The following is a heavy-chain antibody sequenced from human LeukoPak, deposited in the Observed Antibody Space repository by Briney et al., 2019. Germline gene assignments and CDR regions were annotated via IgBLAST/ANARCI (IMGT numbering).Heavy chain of an antibody. D-gene: IGHD5-18*01. V-gene: IGHV4-59*01. CDR1: GGSISSYY. CDR2: IYYSGST. CDR3: ARDGLGSYGYD. Sequence: SETLSLTCTVSGGSISSYYWSWIRQPPGRGLEWIGYIYYSGSTNYNPSLKSRVTISVDTSKNQFSLKLSSVTAADTAVYYCARDGLGSYGYDWGQGTLVTVSS. J-gene: IGHJ4*02.